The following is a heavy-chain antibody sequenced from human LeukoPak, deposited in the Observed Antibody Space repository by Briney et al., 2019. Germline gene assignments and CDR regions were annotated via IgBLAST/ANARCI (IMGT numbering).Heavy chain of an antibody. CDR2: ISSNGGST. CDR1: GFTFSSYA. CDR3: ARSASPYYYYYYMDV. D-gene: IGHD6-6*01. J-gene: IGHJ6*03. Sequence: GGPLRLSCAASGFTFSSYAMHWVRKAPGKGLEYVSAISSNGGSTYYANSVKGRFTISRDNSKNTLYPQMGSLRAEDMAVYYCARSASPYYYYYYMDVWGKGTTVTVSS. V-gene: IGHV3-64*01.